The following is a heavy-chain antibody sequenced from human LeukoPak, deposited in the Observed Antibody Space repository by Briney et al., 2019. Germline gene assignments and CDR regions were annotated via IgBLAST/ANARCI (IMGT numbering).Heavy chain of an antibody. CDR2: ISGSGSST. CDR1: GFTFSSYA. CDR3: VANYGSGIRLDY. J-gene: IGHJ4*02. Sequence: GGSLRLSCAASGFTFSSYAMSWVRQAPGKGLEWVSAISGSGSSTYYADSVRGRFTISRENSKNTLYLQMNSLRAEDTAVYYCVANYGSGIRLDYWGQGTLVTVSS. V-gene: IGHV3-23*01. D-gene: IGHD3-10*01.